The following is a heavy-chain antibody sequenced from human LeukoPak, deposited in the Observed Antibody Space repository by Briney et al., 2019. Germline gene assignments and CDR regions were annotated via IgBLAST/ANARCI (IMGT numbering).Heavy chain of an antibody. CDR1: GFTFSSYE. Sequence: GGSLRLSCAASGFTFSSYEMSWVRQAPGKGLEWVSAISGSGGSTYYADSVKGRFTISRDNSKNTLYLQMNSLRAEDTAVYYCAKDSNYGDHQYYFDYWGQGTLVTVSS. J-gene: IGHJ4*02. V-gene: IGHV3-23*01. CDR2: ISGSGGST. CDR3: AKDSNYGDHQYYFDY. D-gene: IGHD4-17*01.